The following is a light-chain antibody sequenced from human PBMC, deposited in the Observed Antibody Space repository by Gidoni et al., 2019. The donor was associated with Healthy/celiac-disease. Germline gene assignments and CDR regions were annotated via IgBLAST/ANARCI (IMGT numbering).Light chain of an antibody. CDR3: QQYDNLPPF. CDR2: YAS. CDR1: QDISNY. V-gene: IGKV1-33*01. J-gene: IGKJ4*01. Sequence: DIQMTQSPSSLSASVGDRVTITCQASQDISNYLNWYQQKPGKAPKLLIYYASNLETGVPSRFSGSGSWTDFTFTISSLQPEDIATYYCQQYDNLPPFFGGGTKVEIK.